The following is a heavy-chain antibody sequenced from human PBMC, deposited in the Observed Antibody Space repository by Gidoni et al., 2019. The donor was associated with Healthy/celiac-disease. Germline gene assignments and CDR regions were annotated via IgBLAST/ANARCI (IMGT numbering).Heavy chain of an antibody. CDR1: GYTFTSYD. CDR3: ARDWNYRYGMDV. CDR2: MNPNSGNT. Sequence: QVQLVQSGAEVKKPGASVKVSCKASGYTFTSYDINWVRQATGQGLEWMGWMNPNSGNTGYAQKFQGRVTMTRNTSISTAYMELSSLRSEDTAGYDCARDWNYRYGMDVWGQGTTVTVSS. D-gene: IGHD1-1*01. V-gene: IGHV1-8*01. J-gene: IGHJ6*02.